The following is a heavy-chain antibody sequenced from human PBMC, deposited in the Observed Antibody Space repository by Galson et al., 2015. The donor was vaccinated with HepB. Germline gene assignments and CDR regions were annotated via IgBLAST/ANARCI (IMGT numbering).Heavy chain of an antibody. V-gene: IGHV3-15*01. CDR1: GFSFSAHT. D-gene: IGHD3-9*01. CDR2: LKSKASGGTT. CDR3: TAFRDTSNYRFDY. J-gene: IGHJ4*02. Sequence: SLRLSCAASGFSFSAHTMTWVRQAPGKGLEWVGRLKSKASGGTTDYAAHMKGRFTISRDDSKNTLFLEMNSLKPEDTAVYYCTAFRDTSNYRFDYWGQGTLVTVSS.